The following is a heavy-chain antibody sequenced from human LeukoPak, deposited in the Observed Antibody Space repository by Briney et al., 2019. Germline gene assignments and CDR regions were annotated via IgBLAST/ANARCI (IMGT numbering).Heavy chain of an antibody. CDR2: IRGDNGNT. Sequence: ASVKVSCKASGYTFTSYGISWVRQAPGQGLEWMGWIRGDNGNTNYAQNFQGRVTMTTDTPSSTAYMEARSLRSDDTAVYYCARVDMLTGYYFFDYWGQGTLVTVSS. D-gene: IGHD3-9*01. CDR1: GYTFTSYG. CDR3: ARVDMLTGYYFFDY. V-gene: IGHV1-18*01. J-gene: IGHJ4*02.